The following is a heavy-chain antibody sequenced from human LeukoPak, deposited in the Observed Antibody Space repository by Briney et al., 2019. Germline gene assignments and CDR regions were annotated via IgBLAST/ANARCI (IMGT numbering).Heavy chain of an antibody. CDR1: VGSIDNYY. J-gene: IGHJ3*02. V-gene: IGHV4-59*08. D-gene: IGHD1-14*01. CDR3: ARQPGGTAAFDI. Sequence: SETLSLTCTVSVGSIDNYYWSWIRQPPGKGLEWIGYIYYTGGETNYIPSLKSRLTISVDTSKNQSSLMLTSVTAADTAVYYCARQPGGTAAFDIWAQGTMVTVSS. CDR2: IYYTGGET.